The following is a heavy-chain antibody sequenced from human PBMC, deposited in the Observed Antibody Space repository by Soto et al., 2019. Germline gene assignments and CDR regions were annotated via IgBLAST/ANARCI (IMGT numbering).Heavy chain of an antibody. CDR2: SSSSSRTI. Sequence: EVQLVESGGGLVQPGGSLRLSCAASGFTFSSYSMNWVRQAPGKGLEWVSYSSSSSRTIYYADSVKGRFTISRDNAKNSLYLQMNSLRAEDTAVYYCARDSLPIDYWGQGTLVTVSS. J-gene: IGHJ4*02. CDR3: ARDSLPIDY. V-gene: IGHV3-48*01. CDR1: GFTFSSYS.